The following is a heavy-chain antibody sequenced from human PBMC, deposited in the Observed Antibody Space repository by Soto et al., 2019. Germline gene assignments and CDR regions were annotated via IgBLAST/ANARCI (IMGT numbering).Heavy chain of an antibody. CDR3: AKDALLYSSSWYRGDY. J-gene: IGHJ4*02. CDR1: GFTFSSYG. Sequence: LRLSCAASGFTFSSYGMHWVRQAPGKGLEWVAVISYDGSNKYYADSVKGRFTISRDNSKNTLYLQMNSLRAEDTAVYYCAKDALLYSSSWYRGDYWGQGTLVTVSS. D-gene: IGHD6-13*01. CDR2: ISYDGSNK. V-gene: IGHV3-30*18.